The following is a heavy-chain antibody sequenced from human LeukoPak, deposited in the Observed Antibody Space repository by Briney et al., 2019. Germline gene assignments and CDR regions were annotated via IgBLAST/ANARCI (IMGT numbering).Heavy chain of an antibody. J-gene: IGHJ4*02. Sequence: PGGSLRLSCAASGFTFSSYSMNWVRQAPGKGPEWVSSISSSSSYIYYADSVKGRFTISRDNAKNSLYLQMNSLRAEDTAVYYCASEKNWNFDYWGQGTLVTVSS. V-gene: IGHV3-21*01. CDR1: GFTFSSYS. CDR2: ISSSSSYI. CDR3: ASEKNWNFDY. D-gene: IGHD1-1*01.